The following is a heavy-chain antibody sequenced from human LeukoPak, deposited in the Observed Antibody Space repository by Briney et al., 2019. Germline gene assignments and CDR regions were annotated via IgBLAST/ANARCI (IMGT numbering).Heavy chain of an antibody. Sequence: PGGSLRLSCVASEFTFNNYAMAWVRQGPGKGLEWVSSISGSGGNTYYADSVKGRFTISRDNSKNTLYLRMNSLRAEDTALYYCAKRQGVLVPGAIRDWYFDLWGRGTLVTVSS. D-gene: IGHD2-2*01. J-gene: IGHJ2*01. CDR1: EFTFNNYA. CDR2: ISGSGGNT. CDR3: AKRQGVLVPGAIRDWYFDL. V-gene: IGHV3-23*01.